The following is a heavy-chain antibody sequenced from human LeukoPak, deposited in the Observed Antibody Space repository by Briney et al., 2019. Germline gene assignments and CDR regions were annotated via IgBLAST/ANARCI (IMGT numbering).Heavy chain of an antibody. Sequence: GGSLRLSCAASGFTFSSYAMSWVRQAPGKGLEWVSAISGSGGSTYYADSVKGRFTISRDNSKNTLYLQMNSLRAEDTAVYYCAKDLRNGRDGYNSYFDYWGQGTLVTVSS. CDR1: GFTFSSYA. D-gene: IGHD5-24*01. J-gene: IGHJ4*02. CDR3: AKDLRNGRDGYNSYFDY. V-gene: IGHV3-23*01. CDR2: ISGSGGST.